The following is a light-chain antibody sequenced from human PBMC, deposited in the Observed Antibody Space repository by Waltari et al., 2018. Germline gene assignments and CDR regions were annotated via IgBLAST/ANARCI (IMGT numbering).Light chain of an antibody. CDR1: ILAKKY. V-gene: IGLV3-27*01. J-gene: IGLJ2*01. CDR2: KDI. Sequence: SSELTQPASVSVSLGQTAVSTCSGDILAKKYGRWFQQKPGQAPVLFIYKDIERPSGIPDRFSGSSSGTTLTLTISGAQVEDEAAYYCYSAADNHRVLFGGGTKLTVL. CDR3: YSAADNHRVL.